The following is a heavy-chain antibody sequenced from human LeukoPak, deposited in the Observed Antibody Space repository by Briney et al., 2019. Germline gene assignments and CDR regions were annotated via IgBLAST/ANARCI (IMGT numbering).Heavy chain of an antibody. CDR2: TYYRSKWYN. V-gene: IGHV6-1*01. Sequence: SQTLSLTCAISGDSVSSNSAAWNWIRQSPSRGLELLGRTYYRSKWYNDYAVSVKSRITINPVSSKNQFSLQLNSVTPEDTAVYYCARDQLWYYYDSSGYYFDAFDIWGQGTMVTVSS. D-gene: IGHD3-22*01. CDR3: ARDQLWYYYDSSGYYFDAFDI. CDR1: GDSVSSNSAA. J-gene: IGHJ3*02.